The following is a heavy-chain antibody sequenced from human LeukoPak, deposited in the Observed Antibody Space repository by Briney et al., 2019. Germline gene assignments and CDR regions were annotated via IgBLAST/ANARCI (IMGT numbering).Heavy chain of an antibody. CDR3: ARADWELPLDY. J-gene: IGHJ4*02. Sequence: GASVKVSCKASGYTFTSYYMHRVRQAPGQGLEWMGIINPSGGSTSYAQKFQGRVTMTRDTSTSTVYMELSSPRSEDTAVYYCARADWELPLDYWGQGTLVTVSS. D-gene: IGHD1-26*01. CDR2: INPSGGST. V-gene: IGHV1-46*01. CDR1: GYTFTSYY.